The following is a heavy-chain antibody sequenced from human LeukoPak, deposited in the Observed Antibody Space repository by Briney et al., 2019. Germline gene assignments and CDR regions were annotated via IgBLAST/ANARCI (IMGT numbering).Heavy chain of an antibody. V-gene: IGHV3-23*01. CDR3: AKRGSGDYFDY. Sequence: GGSLRLSCAASGFTVSNNYMSWVRQAPGKGLEWVSVISGTGGSTYYADSVKGRFTISRDNSKNTLNLQMNSLRAEDTAVYYCAKRGSGDYFDYWGQGTLVTVSS. D-gene: IGHD3-16*01. CDR2: ISGTGGST. J-gene: IGHJ4*02. CDR1: GFTVSNNY.